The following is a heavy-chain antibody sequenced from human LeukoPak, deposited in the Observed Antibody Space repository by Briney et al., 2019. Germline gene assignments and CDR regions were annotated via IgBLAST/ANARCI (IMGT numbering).Heavy chain of an antibody. CDR2: ISSLGSYI. J-gene: IGHJ5*02. CDR3: ARGPASIAARPGWFDP. V-gene: IGHV3-21*01. CDR1: GFTFSSYS. Sequence: GGSLRLSCAASGFTFSSYSMNWVRQAPGKGLEWVSSISSLGSYIYYGDSVRGRFTISRDNAKNSLYLQMNSLRAEDTAVYYCARGPASIAARPGWFDPWGQGTLVTVSS. D-gene: IGHD6-6*01.